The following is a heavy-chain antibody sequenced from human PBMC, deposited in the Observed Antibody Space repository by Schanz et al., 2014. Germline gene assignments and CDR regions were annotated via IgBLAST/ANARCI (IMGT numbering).Heavy chain of an antibody. CDR2: ISSGGTTT. CDR3: AASSGWHPSTDY. CDR1: GFIFSDYY. V-gene: IGHV3-11*01. J-gene: IGHJ4*02. D-gene: IGHD6-19*01. Sequence: QVQLVDSGGGLVKPGGSLRLSCAASGFIFSDYYMAWIRQAPGKGPEYVSYISSGGTTTYHSDSVKGRFTISRDSAENSLYLQMNSLRVEDTAVYYCAASSGWHPSTDYWGQGTLVTVSS.